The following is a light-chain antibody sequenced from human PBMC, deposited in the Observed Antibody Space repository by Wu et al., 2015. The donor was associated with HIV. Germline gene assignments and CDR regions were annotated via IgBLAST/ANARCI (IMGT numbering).Light chain of an antibody. CDR3: QQYDASPWT. Sequence: EIVLTQSPDILSVSPGERVALSCRASQRTPSDALSWYQQRVGQAPRLLVHGASRRAAGIPDRFSGSGSGTDFTLNISRLEPDDFAVYYCQQYDASPWTFGQGTKVE. CDR2: GAS. V-gene: IGKV3-20*01. CDR1: QRTPSDA. J-gene: IGKJ1*01.